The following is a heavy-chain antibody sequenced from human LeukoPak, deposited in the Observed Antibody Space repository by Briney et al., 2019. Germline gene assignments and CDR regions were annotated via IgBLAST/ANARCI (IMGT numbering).Heavy chain of an antibody. CDR2: IYYSGST. Sequence: SETLSLTCTVSGGSISSYYWSWIRQPPGKGLELIGYIYYSGSTNYNPSLKSRVTISVDTSKNQFSLKLSSVTAADTAVYYCARGDLYGDYHYWGQGTLVTVSS. J-gene: IGHJ4*02. V-gene: IGHV4-59*01. CDR3: ARGDLYGDYHY. D-gene: IGHD4-17*01. CDR1: GGSISSYY.